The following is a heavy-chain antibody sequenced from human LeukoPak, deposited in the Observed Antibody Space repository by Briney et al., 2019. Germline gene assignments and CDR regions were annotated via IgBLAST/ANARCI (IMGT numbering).Heavy chain of an antibody. CDR2: IGKGGDT. Sequence: GGSLRLSCAASGFTFSSYDMHWVRQATGKGLEWVSAIGKGGDTYYSDSVKGRFTISRDNSKNTLYLQMNSLRAEDTAVYYCAKVMRSWYFDYWGQGTLVTVSS. D-gene: IGHD3-10*01. CDR3: AKVMRSWYFDY. J-gene: IGHJ4*02. CDR1: GFTFSSYD. V-gene: IGHV3-13*04.